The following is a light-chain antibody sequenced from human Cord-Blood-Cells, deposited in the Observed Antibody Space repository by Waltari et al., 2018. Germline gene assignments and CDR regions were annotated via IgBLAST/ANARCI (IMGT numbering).Light chain of an antibody. Sequence: QSALTQPRSVSGSPGQSATISCPGTSSDLGGYNYVSWYQQHPGKAPKLMIYDVSKRPSGVPDRFSGSKSGNTASLTISGLQAEDEADYYCCSYAGSYTLFGGGTKLTVL. CDR1: SSDLGGYNY. CDR3: CSYAGSYTL. V-gene: IGLV2-11*01. J-gene: IGLJ2*01. CDR2: DVS.